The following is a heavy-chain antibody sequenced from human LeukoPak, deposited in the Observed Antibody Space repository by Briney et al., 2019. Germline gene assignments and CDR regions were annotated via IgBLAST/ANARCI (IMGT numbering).Heavy chain of an antibody. CDR3: ARQGDGYNDFDY. J-gene: IGHJ4*02. CDR2: IYYSGGT. D-gene: IGHD5-24*01. V-gene: IGHV4-59*08. Sequence: SETLSLTCTVSGGSINYYYWMWIRQPPGKGLEWIGYIYYSGGTHYNPSLKSRVTISVDMSKNQFSLKLSSVTAADTAVYYCARQGDGYNDFDYWGQGTLVTVSS. CDR1: GGSINYYY.